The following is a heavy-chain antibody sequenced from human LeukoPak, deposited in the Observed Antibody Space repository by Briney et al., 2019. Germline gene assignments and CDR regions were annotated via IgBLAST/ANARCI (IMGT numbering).Heavy chain of an antibody. V-gene: IGHV4-59*01. Sequence: SETLSLTCTVSGGSISSYYWSWIRQPPGKGLEWIGYIYYSGSTNYNPSLKSRVTISVDTSKNQFSLKLSSVTAADTAVYYCARVRSEPPYAFDIWGQGTMVTVSS. CDR3: ARVRSEPPYAFDI. J-gene: IGHJ3*02. CDR2: IYYSGST. D-gene: IGHD2-15*01. CDR1: GGSISSYY.